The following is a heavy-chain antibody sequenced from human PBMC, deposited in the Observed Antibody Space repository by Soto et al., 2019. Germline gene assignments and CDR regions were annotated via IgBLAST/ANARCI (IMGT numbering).Heavy chain of an antibody. CDR2: IKSDGSEQ. V-gene: IGHV3-7*03. CDR1: GFTVSSNY. Sequence: GESRRLSCAASGFTVSSNYITWDRQAPGKGLDWVASIKSDGSEQYYVDSVKGRFTISRDNAKNSLYLQMNSLRAGDTALYYFSRENWFQDYWRQGTGVTVS. D-gene: IGHD3-10*01. J-gene: IGHJ4*02. CDR3: SRENWFQDY.